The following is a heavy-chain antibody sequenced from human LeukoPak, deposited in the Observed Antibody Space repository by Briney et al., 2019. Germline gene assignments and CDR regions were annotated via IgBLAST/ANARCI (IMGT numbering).Heavy chain of an antibody. V-gene: IGHV1-2*02. CDR1: GYTFTDFY. Sequence: ASVGVSCKASGYTFTDFYTHWVRQAPGQGLEWVGWINPNSGGTNFALRFEGRVTMTSDTSISTAYMEMSSLTSDDTAVYYCARGGVRATAGFWYFDLWGRGTLVTVSS. D-gene: IGHD3-10*01. CDR3: ARGGVRATAGFWYFDL. CDR2: INPNSGGT. J-gene: IGHJ2*01.